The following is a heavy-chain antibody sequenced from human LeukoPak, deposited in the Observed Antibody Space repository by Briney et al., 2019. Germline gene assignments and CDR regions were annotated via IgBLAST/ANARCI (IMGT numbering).Heavy chain of an antibody. Sequence: GGSLRLSCAASGFTVSTNNMSWVRQAPGKGLEWVSVIYSGGSTYYADSVKGRFTISRDNSKNMLYLQMSSLRAEDTAVYYCARGSAYSHWGQGTLVTVSS. CDR1: GFTVSTNN. CDR3: ARGSAYSH. V-gene: IGHV3-66*02. CDR2: IYSGGST. J-gene: IGHJ4*02. D-gene: IGHD3-22*01.